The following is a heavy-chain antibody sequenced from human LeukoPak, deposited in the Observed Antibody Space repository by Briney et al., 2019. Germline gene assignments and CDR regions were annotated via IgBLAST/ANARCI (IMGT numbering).Heavy chain of an antibody. CDR3: ASPETYCSGGSFYYDY. D-gene: IGHD2-15*01. Sequence: GASVKVSCKASGGTFSSYAISWVRQAPGQGLEWMGGIILIFGTANYAQKFQGRVTITADESTSTAYMELSSLSSEDTAVYYCASPETYCSGGSFYYDYWGQGTLVTVSS. V-gene: IGHV1-69*01. J-gene: IGHJ4*02. CDR2: IILIFGTA. CDR1: GGTFSSYA.